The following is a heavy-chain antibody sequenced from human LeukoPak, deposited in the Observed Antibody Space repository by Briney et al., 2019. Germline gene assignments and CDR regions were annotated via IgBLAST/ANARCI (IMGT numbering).Heavy chain of an antibody. CDR3: ARTKPYDY. CDR1: GFNFRDFW. D-gene: IGHD2-8*01. CDR2: IKEDGVER. Sequence: GGSLRLSCATSGFNFRDFWMSWVRQAPGKGLEWVANIKEDGVERSYVDSVMGRFTISRDNTKNSLYLQMNSLRGGDTAVYYCARTKPYDYWGQGTLVTVSP. V-gene: IGHV3-7*01. J-gene: IGHJ4*02.